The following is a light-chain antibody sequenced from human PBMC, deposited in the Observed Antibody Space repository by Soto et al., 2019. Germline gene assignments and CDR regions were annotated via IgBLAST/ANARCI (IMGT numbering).Light chain of an antibody. J-gene: IGKJ3*01. V-gene: IGKV3-20*01. CDR1: QSVSSSY. CDR2: GTS. Sequence: EIVLTQSPGTLSLSPGERATLSCRASQSVSSSYLAWYQQKPGQAHRLLIYGTSSRATGIPNRFSGSRSGTDFTLTISRLEPEDFALYYCQRYGSSPGLFTFGPGTKVDIK. CDR3: QRYGSSPGLFT.